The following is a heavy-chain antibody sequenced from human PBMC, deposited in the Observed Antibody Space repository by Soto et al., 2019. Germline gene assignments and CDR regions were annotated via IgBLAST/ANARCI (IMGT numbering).Heavy chain of an antibody. CDR1: DDSINSDKYY. J-gene: IGHJ4*02. V-gene: IGHV4-39*01. D-gene: IGHD3-9*01. CDR3: ARLEGLATISYYFDF. Sequence: QLQLQESGPGLVKPSETLSLTCSVSDDSINSDKYYWGWIRQPPGKGLEWIGSIYYRGNAYYNPSLQPRGTISLDKSRSQCSLKLNSVTAADSAVYFCARLEGLATISYYFDFWGPGALVTVSS. CDR2: IYYRGNA.